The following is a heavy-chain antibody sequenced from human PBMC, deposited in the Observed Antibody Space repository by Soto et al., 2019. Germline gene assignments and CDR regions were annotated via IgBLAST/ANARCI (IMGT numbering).Heavy chain of an antibody. Sequence: DVQLLESGGGLVQPGGSLRLSCTASGFTFSNYAMSWVRQAPGKGLEWVSSMSGSGGSTYYADSVKGRFTISRDNSKKTLDLHMSSLRAEDMAFYYCAKEPNYDFWSGYRYFDSWGQGSLVTVSS. J-gene: IGHJ4*02. CDR1: GFTFSNYA. CDR2: MSGSGGST. V-gene: IGHV3-23*01. CDR3: AKEPNYDFWSGYRYFDS. D-gene: IGHD3-3*01.